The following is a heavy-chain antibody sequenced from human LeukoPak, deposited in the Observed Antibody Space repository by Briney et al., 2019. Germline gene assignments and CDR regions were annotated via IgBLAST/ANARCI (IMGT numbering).Heavy chain of an antibody. Sequence: GGSLRLSCAASGFTFSSYWMHWVRQAPGKGLVWVSRINSDGSSTSYADSVKGRFTISRDNAKNTLYLQMYSLRAEDTAVYYCAREGRDYYDSSGYFGHWGQGTLVTVSS. CDR1: GFTFSSYW. J-gene: IGHJ5*02. V-gene: IGHV3-74*01. CDR3: AREGRDYYDSSGYFGH. CDR2: INSDGSST. D-gene: IGHD3-22*01.